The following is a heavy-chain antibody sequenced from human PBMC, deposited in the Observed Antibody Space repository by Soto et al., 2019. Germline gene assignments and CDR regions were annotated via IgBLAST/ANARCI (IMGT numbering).Heavy chain of an antibody. CDR1: GYTFTSYG. CDR3: ARGRDGDY. J-gene: IGHJ4*02. Sequence: QVHLVQSGAEVKKPGASVKVSCKASGYTFTSYGITWVRQAPGQGLEWMRWISAHNGNTDYAQKLQGRVIVTRDTSTSTAYMELRSLRSDATAVYYCARGRDGDYWGQGALVTVSS. D-gene: IGHD6-6*01. V-gene: IGHV1-18*01. CDR2: ISAHNGNT.